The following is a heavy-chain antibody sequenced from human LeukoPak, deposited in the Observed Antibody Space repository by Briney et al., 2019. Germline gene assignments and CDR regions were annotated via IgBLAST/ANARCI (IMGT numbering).Heavy chain of an antibody. Sequence: GGSLRLSCIASGFSLSGYAMSWVRQAPGKGLEWVASINHNGNVNYYVDSVKGLFTISRDNAKNSLYLQMSNLRAEDTAVYFCARGGGLDVWGQGATVTVSS. V-gene: IGHV3-7*03. D-gene: IGHD3-16*01. CDR2: INHNGNVN. CDR1: GFSLSGYA. CDR3: ARGGGLDV. J-gene: IGHJ6*02.